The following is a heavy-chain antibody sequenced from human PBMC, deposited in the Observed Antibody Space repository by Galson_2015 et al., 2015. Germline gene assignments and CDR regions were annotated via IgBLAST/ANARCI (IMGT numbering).Heavy chain of an antibody. D-gene: IGHD5-12*01. CDR2: IAGSGDST. CDR3: AKANSGRLFGFDS. J-gene: IGHJ4*02. CDR1: GFTFSDHA. V-gene: IGHV3-23*01. Sequence: SLRLSCAASGFTFSDHAMTWVRQAPGKGLEWVSGIAGSGDSTYSAASVKGRFTISRDNSENTLYLQMNSLRAEDTAVYYCAKANSGRLFGFDSWGQGTLVTVSS.